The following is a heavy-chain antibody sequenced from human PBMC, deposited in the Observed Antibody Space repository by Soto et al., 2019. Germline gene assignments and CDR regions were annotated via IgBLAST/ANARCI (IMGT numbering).Heavy chain of an antibody. CDR1: GGSISSYY. D-gene: IGHD1-26*01. CDR2: IYYSGST. V-gene: IGHV4-59*01. CDR3: ARRGSGSFESPYYYGMDV. Sequence: SETLSLTCTVSGGSISSYYWSWIRQPPGRGLEWIGYIYYSGSTNYNPSLKSRVTISVDTSKNQFSLKLSSVTAADTAVYYCARRGSGSFESPYYYGMDVWGQGTTVTVPS. J-gene: IGHJ6*02.